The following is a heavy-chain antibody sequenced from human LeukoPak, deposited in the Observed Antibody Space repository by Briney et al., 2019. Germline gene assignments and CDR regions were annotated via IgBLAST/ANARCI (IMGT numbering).Heavy chain of an antibody. CDR3: AKDNVGAIDY. CDR1: GFTFSGSA. J-gene: IGHJ4*02. Sequence: GGSLRLSCAASGFTFSGSAMHWVRQASGKGLEWVGRIRSKANSYATAYAASVKGRFTISRDNSKNTLYLQMNSLRAEDTAVYYCAKDNVGAIDYWGQGTLVTVSS. D-gene: IGHD1-26*01. CDR2: IRSKANSYAT. V-gene: IGHV3-73*01.